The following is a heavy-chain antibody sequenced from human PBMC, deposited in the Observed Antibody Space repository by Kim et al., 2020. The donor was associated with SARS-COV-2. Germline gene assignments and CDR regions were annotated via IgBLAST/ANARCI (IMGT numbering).Heavy chain of an antibody. CDR3: ARQFGDYGGFDY. D-gene: IGHD2-21*02. V-gene: IGHV4-39*01. Sequence: YYNPSLKGRLTISVYNSKNQFSLRLSCVTAADTAVYYCARQFGDYGGFDYWGQGTLVTVSS. J-gene: IGHJ4*02.